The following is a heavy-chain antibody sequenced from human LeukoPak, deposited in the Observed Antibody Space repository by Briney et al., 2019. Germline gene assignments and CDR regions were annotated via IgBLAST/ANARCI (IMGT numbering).Heavy chain of an antibody. D-gene: IGHD3-22*01. CDR3: ARAPPMSHAFDI. CDR2: IYTSGST. V-gene: IGHV4-4*07. J-gene: IGHJ3*02. Sequence: SETLSLTCTVSGGSISSHYWSWIRQPAGKGLEWIGRIYTSGSTNYNPSLKSRVTMSVDTSKNQFFLKLSSVTAADTAMYYCARAPPMSHAFDIWGQGTMVTVSS. CDR1: GGSISSHY.